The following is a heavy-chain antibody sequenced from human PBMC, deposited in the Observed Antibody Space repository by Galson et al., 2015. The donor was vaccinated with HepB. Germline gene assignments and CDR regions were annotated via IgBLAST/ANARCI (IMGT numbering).Heavy chain of an antibody. CDR3: ARARYYDSSYDP. V-gene: IGHV2-5*02. Sequence: PALVKPTQTLTLTCTFSGFSLTTDGVGVAWLRQPPGKAPEWLAPIYWDDHERYSPSLKSRLAITKDTSKNQVVLTMTNMDPVDTATYYCARARYYDSSYDPWGQGILVTVSS. J-gene: IGHJ5*02. CDR2: IYWDDHE. D-gene: IGHD3-3*01. CDR1: GFSLTTDGVG.